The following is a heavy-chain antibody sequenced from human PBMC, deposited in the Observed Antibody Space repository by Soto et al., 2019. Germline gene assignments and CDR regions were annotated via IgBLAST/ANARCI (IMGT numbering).Heavy chain of an antibody. V-gene: IGHV4-59*08. D-gene: IGHD6-13*01. J-gene: IGHJ4*02. CDR1: GGSISSYY. CDR3: ARQPPRQAGD. CDR2: IYYNGST. Sequence: QVQLQESGPGLVKPSETLSLTCTVSGGSISSYYWSWIRQLPGKGLEWIGYIYYNGSTNYNPSLKSRVTISVDTAKNQFTPKLSSVTAADTVVYYCARQPPRQAGDLGQGTLVTVSS.